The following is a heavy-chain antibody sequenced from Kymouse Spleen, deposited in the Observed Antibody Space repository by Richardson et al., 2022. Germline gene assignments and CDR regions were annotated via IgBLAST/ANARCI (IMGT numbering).Heavy chain of an antibody. CDR1: GYTFTSYA. D-gene: IGHD2-2*02. CDR3: ARDQGYCSSTSCYASMDV. V-gene: IGHV1-3*01. Sequence: QVQLVQSGAEVKKPGASVKVSCKASGYTFTSYAMHWVRQAPGQRLEWMGWINAGNGNTKYSQKFQGRVTITRDTSASTAYMELSSLRSEDTAVYYCARDQGYCSSTSCYASMDVWGQGTTVTVSS. J-gene: IGHJ6*02. CDR2: INAGNGNT.